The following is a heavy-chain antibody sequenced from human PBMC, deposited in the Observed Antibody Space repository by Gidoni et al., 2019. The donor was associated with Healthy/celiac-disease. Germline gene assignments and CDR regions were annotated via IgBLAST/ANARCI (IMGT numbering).Heavy chain of an antibody. Sequence: EVQPVESGGGLVQLGRSLRLSCAASGFTFSSYWTHWARQAPGKVRVWVSRINSDGSSTSYADSVKGRFTISRGNAKDTLYLQMNSLRAEDTAVYYCAREMPGEVVVPAAHNYYYYYGMDVWGQGTTVTVSS. CDR1: GFTFSSYW. J-gene: IGHJ6*02. CDR2: INSDGSST. CDR3: AREMPGEVVVPAAHNYYYYYGMDV. D-gene: IGHD2-2*01. V-gene: IGHV3-74*01.